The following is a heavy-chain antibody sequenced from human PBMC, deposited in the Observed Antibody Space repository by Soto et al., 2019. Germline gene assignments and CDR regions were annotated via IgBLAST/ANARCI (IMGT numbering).Heavy chain of an antibody. CDR2: INPNSGGT. V-gene: IGHV1-2*04. Sequence: GASVKVSCKASGYTFTGYYMHWVRQAPGQGLEWMGWINPNSGGTNYAQKFQGWVTMTRDTSISTAYMELSRLRSDDTAVYYCARDRSEHRSTGTLDCWGQGTLVTVAS. D-gene: IGHD1-1*01. CDR1: GYTFTGYY. CDR3: ARDRSEHRSTGTLDC. J-gene: IGHJ4*02.